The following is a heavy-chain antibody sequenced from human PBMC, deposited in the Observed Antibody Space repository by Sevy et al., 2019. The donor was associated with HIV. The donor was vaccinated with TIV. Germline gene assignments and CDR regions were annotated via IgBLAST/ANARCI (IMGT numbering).Heavy chain of an antibody. CDR1: GFNFSPYA. Sequence: GGSLRLSCAASGFNFSPYAMHWVRQGPGKGLEWVATMSSDGSTRSYVDSAKGRFSISRDNSKNTLYLQMNNLTPEDTAVFYCAKEGYYYDSRSSDWFDPWGQGTLVTVSS. D-gene: IGHD3-22*01. CDR2: MSSDGSTR. V-gene: IGHV3-30*18. CDR3: AKEGYYYDSRSSDWFDP. J-gene: IGHJ5*02.